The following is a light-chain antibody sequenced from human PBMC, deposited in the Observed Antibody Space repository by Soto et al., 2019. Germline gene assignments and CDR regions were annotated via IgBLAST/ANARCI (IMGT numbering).Light chain of an antibody. V-gene: IGLV2-14*03. CDR3: SSYPSGGSYV. J-gene: IGLJ1*01. CDR1: SSDVGGYNA. CDR2: GVS. Sequence: QSVLTQPASVSGSPGQSMTISCSGSSSDVGGYNAVSWYQQHPGKVPKLVIYGVSDRPSGISSRFSASKSGNTASLTISGLQAEHEADYYCSSYPSGGSYVFGTGTKLTVL.